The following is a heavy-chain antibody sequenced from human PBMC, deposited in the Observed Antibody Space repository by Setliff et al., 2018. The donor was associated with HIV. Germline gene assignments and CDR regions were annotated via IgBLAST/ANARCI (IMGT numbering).Heavy chain of an antibody. D-gene: IGHD2-15*01. CDR2: VSLTGST. CDR3: AREGTCSGAFWVRRVASFDI. CDR1: GGSLSGYY. V-gene: IGHV4-34*01. J-gene: IGHJ3*02. Sequence: SETLSLTCAVYGGSLSGYYWRWIRQPPGKGWEWIGDVSLTGSTNYNPSLKSRITISADTPKNQFSLKRSSVTAADTAVYSCAREGTCSGAFWVRRVASFDIWGRGTMVTVSS.